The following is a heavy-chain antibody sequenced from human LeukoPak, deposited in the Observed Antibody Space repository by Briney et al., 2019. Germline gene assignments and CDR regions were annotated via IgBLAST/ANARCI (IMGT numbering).Heavy chain of an antibody. CDR3: ARDARDIVVVVAEGNAFDI. CDR2: ISVYNGNT. CDR1: GYTFISYG. J-gene: IGHJ3*02. V-gene: IGHV1-18*01. Sequence: GASVKVSCKASGYTFISYGVTWVRQAPGQGLEWMGWISVYNGNTNYAQKLQGRVTMTTDTSTSTAYMELSSLRPEDTAVYYGARDARDIVVVVAEGNAFDIWGQGTMVTVSS. D-gene: IGHD2-15*01.